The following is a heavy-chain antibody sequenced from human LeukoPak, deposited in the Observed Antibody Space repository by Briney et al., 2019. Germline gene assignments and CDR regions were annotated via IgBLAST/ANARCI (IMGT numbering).Heavy chain of an antibody. CDR2: ISGYNGNT. Sequence: ASVKVSCKASGYTLSSYGISWVRQAPGQGLEWMGWISGYNGNTNYAQKFQGRVTITTDESTSTAYMELSSLRSEDTAVYYCARETIGYYGSGSYYNFDYWGQGTLVTVSS. J-gene: IGHJ4*02. D-gene: IGHD3-10*01. CDR1: GYTLSSYG. V-gene: IGHV1-18*01. CDR3: ARETIGYYGSGSYYNFDY.